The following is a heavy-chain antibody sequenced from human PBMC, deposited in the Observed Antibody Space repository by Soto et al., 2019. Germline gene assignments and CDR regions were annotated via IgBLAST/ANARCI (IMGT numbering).Heavy chain of an antibody. CDR1: GFTFSSYG. V-gene: IGHV3-33*06. CDR2: IWYDGSNK. CDR3: AKNYYYGSGSYAQLPDY. D-gene: IGHD3-10*01. Sequence: QVQLVASGGGVVHPGRSLRLSCAASGFTFSSYGMHWVRQAPGKGLEWVAVIWYDGSNKYYADSVKGRFTISRDNSKNTLYLQMNSLRAEVTAVYYCAKNYYYGSGSYAQLPDYWGQGTLGNVSS. J-gene: IGHJ4*02.